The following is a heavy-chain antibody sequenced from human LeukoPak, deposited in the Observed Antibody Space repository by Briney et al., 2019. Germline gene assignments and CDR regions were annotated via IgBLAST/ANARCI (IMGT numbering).Heavy chain of an antibody. CDR1: GGTFSSYA. CDR2: IIPILGIA. J-gene: IGHJ5*02. Sequence: ASVKVSCKASGGTFSSYAISWVQQAPGQGLEWMGRIIPILGIANYAQKFQGRVTITADKSTSTAYMELSSLRSEDTAVYYCARDVERITMVRGVLNWFDPWGQGTLVTVSS. V-gene: IGHV1-69*04. CDR3: ARDVERITMVRGVLNWFDP. D-gene: IGHD3-10*01.